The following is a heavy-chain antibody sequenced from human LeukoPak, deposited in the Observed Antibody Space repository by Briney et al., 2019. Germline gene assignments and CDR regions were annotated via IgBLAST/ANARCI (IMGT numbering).Heavy chain of an antibody. D-gene: IGHD3-9*01. CDR3: AKKTYYDILTGPYDY. CDR2: ISGSGGST. V-gene: IGHV3-23*01. J-gene: IGHJ4*02. CDR1: GFTFSSYA. Sequence: GGSLRLSCAASGFTFSSYAMSWVRQAPGKGLEWVSAISGSGGSTYYADSVKGRFTISRDNSKNTPYLQMNSLRAEDTAVYYCAKKTYYDILTGPYDYWGQGTLVTVSS.